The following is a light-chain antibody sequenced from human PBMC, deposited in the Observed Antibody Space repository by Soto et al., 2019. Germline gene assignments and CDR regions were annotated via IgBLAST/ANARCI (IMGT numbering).Light chain of an antibody. CDR3: QQYGDSLSIT. Sequence: EIVMTQSPATLSVSPGERATLSCRASQSVGSKLAWYQQKPGQAPRLLIYGTYNRATGIPDRFSGSGSGTDFSLTISRLEPEDFAVYYCQQYGDSLSITFGQGTRLE. J-gene: IGKJ5*01. V-gene: IGKV3-20*01. CDR1: QSVGSK. CDR2: GTY.